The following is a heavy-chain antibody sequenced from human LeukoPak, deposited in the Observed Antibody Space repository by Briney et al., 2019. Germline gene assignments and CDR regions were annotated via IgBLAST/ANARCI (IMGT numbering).Heavy chain of an antibody. CDR2: ISSDGNNE. CDR1: GFTFSRYG. V-gene: IGHV3-30*18. D-gene: IGHD3-10*01. CDR3: AKDLSGRKGSFDY. J-gene: IGHJ4*02. Sequence: PGRSRRLSCAASGFTFSRYGMHWVRQAPGKGLEWVALISSDGNNEYYADSVKGRFTISRDNSKNTLFLQMNSLRAEDTAVYYCAKDLSGRKGSFDYWGQGTLVTVSS.